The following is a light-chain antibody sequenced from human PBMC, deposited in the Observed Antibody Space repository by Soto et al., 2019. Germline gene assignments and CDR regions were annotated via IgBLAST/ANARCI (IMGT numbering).Light chain of an antibody. CDR2: KAA. CDR3: QQYSISPIT. V-gene: IGKV1-5*03. J-gene: IGKJ5*01. CDR1: QSISSW. Sequence: DIQMTQSPSTLSVSVGDRVTITCRASQSISSWLAWYQQKPGKAPKSLIYKAASLESGVPPRFSGSGSGTDFPLTISSLQPDDFATYYCQQYSISPITFGQGTRLEIK.